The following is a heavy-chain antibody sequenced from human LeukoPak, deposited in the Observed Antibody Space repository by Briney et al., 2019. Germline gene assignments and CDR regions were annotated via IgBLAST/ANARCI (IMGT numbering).Heavy chain of an antibody. Sequence: SETLSLTCTVSVGSISGHYWSWIRQPPGRGLEWIAFVHYTGTTRYNPSLQSRVTISIDTSKSQFSLKLTSVTSADTAVYSCARLLDNDISGDPDTFDVWGQGTTVIVSS. J-gene: IGHJ3*01. V-gene: IGHV4-59*11. CDR2: VHYTGTT. CDR3: ARLLDNDISGDPDTFDV. D-gene: IGHD3-22*01. CDR1: VGSISGHY.